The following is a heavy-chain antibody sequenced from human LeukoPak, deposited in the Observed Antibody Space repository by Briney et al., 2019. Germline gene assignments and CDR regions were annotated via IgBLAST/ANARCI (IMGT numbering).Heavy chain of an antibody. CDR2: IYYSGST. CDR3: ARGVAAAGTGFDY. J-gene: IGHJ4*02. D-gene: IGHD6-13*01. CDR1: GGSISSSSYY. V-gene: IGHV4-61*01. Sequence: SETLSLTCTVPGGSISSSSYYWSWIRQPPGKGLEWIGYIYYSGSTNYNPSLKSRVTISVDTSKNQFSLKLSSVTAADTAVYYCARGVAAAGTGFDYWGQGTLVTVSS.